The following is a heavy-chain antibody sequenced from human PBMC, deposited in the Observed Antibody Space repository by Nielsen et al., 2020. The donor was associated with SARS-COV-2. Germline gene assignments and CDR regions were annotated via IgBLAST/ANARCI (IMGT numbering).Heavy chain of an antibody. D-gene: IGHD6-19*01. Sequence: GESLKISCAASGFTFSDYYMSWIRQAPGKGLEWVSYISSSSSYTNYADSVKGRFTISRDNAKNSLYLQMNSLRAEDTAVYYCASGGGVAVAGYYYYGMDVWGQGITVTVSS. CDR3: ASGGGVAVAGYYYYGMDV. CDR1: GFTFSDYY. CDR2: ISSSSSYT. J-gene: IGHJ6*02. V-gene: IGHV3-11*03.